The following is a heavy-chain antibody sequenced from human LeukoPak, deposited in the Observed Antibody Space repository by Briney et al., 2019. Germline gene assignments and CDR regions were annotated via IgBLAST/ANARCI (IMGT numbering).Heavy chain of an antibody. CDR3: ARELGYCSGGSCERNYYFDY. CDR2: INWNGGST. V-gene: IGHV3-20*04. J-gene: IGHJ4*02. D-gene: IGHD2-15*01. CDR1: RFTFDDYG. Sequence: GGSLRLSRAPSRFTFDDYGMSWVRPAPGKGRECVSGINWNGGSTGYADSVKGRFTISRDNAKNSLYLQMNSLRAEDTALYYCARELGYCSGGSCERNYYFDYWGQGTLVTVSS.